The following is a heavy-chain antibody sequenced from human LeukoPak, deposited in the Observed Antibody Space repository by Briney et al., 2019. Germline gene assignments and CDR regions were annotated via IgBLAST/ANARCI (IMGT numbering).Heavy chain of an antibody. V-gene: IGHV3-74*01. J-gene: IGHJ6*03. CDR1: GFTFSSYW. CDR2: INTDGTTT. CDR3: ARDTALYYMDV. Sequence: GGSLRLSCAASGFTFSSYWMHWVRQIPGKGLLWVSQINTDGTTTNYADTVKGRFTTSRDNAKNTLYLQMNNLRAEDTGVFYCARDTALYYMDVWGKGTTVTVS. D-gene: IGHD5-18*01.